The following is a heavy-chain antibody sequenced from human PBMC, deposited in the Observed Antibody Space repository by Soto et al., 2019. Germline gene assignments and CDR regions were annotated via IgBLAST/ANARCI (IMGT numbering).Heavy chain of an antibody. CDR2: LNSNSGGT. CDR3: ATSPGWLGEGSGGLDV. CDR1: GNTLTGHF. V-gene: IGHV1-2*02. D-gene: IGHD3-10*01. J-gene: IGHJ6*02. Sequence: QLQLVQSGAEVKSPGASVRVSCKASGNTLTGHFLHWVRQARGQGLEWMGWLNSNSGGTKIAQKFQVRIALTRDTSITTASLELSRLRSDASAVYYCATSPGWLGEGSGGLDVWGLGATGTVSS.